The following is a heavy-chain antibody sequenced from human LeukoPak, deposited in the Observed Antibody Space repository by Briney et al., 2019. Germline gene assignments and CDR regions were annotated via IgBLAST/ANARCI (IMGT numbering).Heavy chain of an antibody. J-gene: IGHJ5*02. CDR3: AKDSSPVPRYNWFDP. CDR2: ISGSGGST. Sequence: PGGSLRLSCAASGFTFSSYAMSWVRQAPGKGLEWVSAISGSGGSTYYADSVKGRFTISRDNSKNTLYLQMNSLRAEDTAVYYCAKDSSPVPRYNWFDPWGQGTLVTVSS. D-gene: IGHD2-2*01. CDR1: GFTFSSYA. V-gene: IGHV3-23*01.